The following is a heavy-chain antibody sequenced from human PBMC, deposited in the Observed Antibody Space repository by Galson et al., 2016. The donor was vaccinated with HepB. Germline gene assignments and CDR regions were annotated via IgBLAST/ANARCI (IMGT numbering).Heavy chain of an antibody. V-gene: IGHV1-46*01. D-gene: IGHD3/OR15-3a*01. CDR1: GYTLTNYY. Sequence: SVKVSCKASGYTLTNYYIHWVRQAPGQGLEWMGVIDPSGSSTPSAQNFRGRFTMTRDTSTSTVHMELSSLTSADAAVYFCARGPTWTNYYTGPAGGHSYSMDVWGKGTTVTLSS. J-gene: IGHJ6*03. CDR3: ARGPTWTNYYTGPAGGHSYSMDV. CDR2: IDPSGSST.